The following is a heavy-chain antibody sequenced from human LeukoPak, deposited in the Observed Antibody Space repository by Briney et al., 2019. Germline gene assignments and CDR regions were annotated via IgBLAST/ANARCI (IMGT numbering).Heavy chain of an antibody. CDR1: GFAFGNYA. D-gene: IGHD4-17*01. Sequence: PGGSLRLSCAASGFAFGNYAMGWVRQAPGKGLEWVSSIDSSGSYTPSADSVKGRFTISRDNSENTVYLQMNSLRAEDMAVYSCAKISTVTENFDHWGQGTLVTVSS. V-gene: IGHV3-23*01. J-gene: IGHJ4*02. CDR3: AKISTVTENFDH. CDR2: IDSSGSYT.